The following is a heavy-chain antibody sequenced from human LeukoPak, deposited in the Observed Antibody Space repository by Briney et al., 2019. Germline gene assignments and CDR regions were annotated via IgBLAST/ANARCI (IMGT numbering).Heavy chain of an antibody. Sequence: QPGGSLRLSCAASGFTFSSYSINWVRQAPGKGLEWVSYISSSSSTIYYADSVKGRFTISRDNAKNSVYLQMNSLRAEDTAVYYCVRDETVTTLVRYYYYGMDVWGQGTTVTVSS. J-gene: IGHJ6*02. CDR2: ISSSSSTI. V-gene: IGHV3-48*04. D-gene: IGHD4-23*01. CDR1: GFTFSSYS. CDR3: VRDETVTTLVRYYYYGMDV.